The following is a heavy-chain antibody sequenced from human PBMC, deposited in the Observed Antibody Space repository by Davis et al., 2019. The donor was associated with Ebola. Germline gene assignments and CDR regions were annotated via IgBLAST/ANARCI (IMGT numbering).Heavy chain of an antibody. CDR1: GYTFTSYY. V-gene: IGHV1-46*01. CDR3: ASRYSGSYYLTAFDI. Sequence: ASVKVSCKASGYTFTSYYMHWVRQAPGQGLEWMGIINPSGGSTSYAQKFQGRVTMTRDTSTSTVYMELSSLRSDDTAVYYCASRYSGSYYLTAFDIWGQGTTVTVSS. D-gene: IGHD1-26*01. CDR2: INPSGGST. J-gene: IGHJ3*02.